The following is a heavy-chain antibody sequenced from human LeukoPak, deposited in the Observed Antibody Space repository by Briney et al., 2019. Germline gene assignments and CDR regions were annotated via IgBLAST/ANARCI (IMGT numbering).Heavy chain of an antibody. Sequence: GGSLRLSCAASGFTFSSYWMHWVRQAPGKGLVWVSRIYSDGSSYTADSVKGRFTISRDNAKNTVYLQMNSLRVEDTAVYYCARVYETNGYLYWGQGSLVTVSS. CDR3: ARVYETNGYLY. CDR2: IYSDGSSY. CDR1: GFTFSSYW. D-gene: IGHD3-22*01. V-gene: IGHV3-74*03. J-gene: IGHJ4*02.